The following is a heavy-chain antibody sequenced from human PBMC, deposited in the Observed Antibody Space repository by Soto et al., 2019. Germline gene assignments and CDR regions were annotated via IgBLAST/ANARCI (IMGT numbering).Heavy chain of an antibody. CDR2: IYHSGST. Sequence: QMQLQESGPGLVKPSGTLSLTCTVSGVSINSANWWTWVRQSPGKGLEWIGEIYHSGSTNFNPSLKSRVTIALDNSKNQFYLELTSVTAADTAVYYFARCCGGGSCYLGAFDIWGQGTMVSVSS. V-gene: IGHV4-4*02. CDR3: ARCCGGGSCYLGAFDI. CDR1: GVSINSANW. J-gene: IGHJ3*02. D-gene: IGHD2-15*01.